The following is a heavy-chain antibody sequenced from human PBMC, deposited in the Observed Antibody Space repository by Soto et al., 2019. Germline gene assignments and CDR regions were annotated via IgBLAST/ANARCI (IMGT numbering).Heavy chain of an antibody. CDR3: ARDQGVVVTADNWFDP. D-gene: IGHD2-21*02. CDR2: IFSSGST. V-gene: IGHV4-4*07. J-gene: IGHJ5*02. Sequence: ETLSLTCTVSGVSITDYSWFWIRQPAGKGLEWIGRIFSSGSTNYNPSLKGRITMSLDTSKNQFSLKLNSATATDTAVYFCARDQGVVVTADNWFDPWGQGILVTVSS. CDR1: GVSITDYS.